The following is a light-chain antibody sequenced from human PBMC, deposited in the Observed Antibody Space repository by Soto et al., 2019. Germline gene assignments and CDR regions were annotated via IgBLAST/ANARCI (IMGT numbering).Light chain of an antibody. CDR1: SSDVGTYNL. Sequence: QSVLTQPASVSGSPGQSITISCIGTSSDVGTYNLVSWYQQHPGKAPQLLIYEVDKRPSGVSNRFSGSKSGDTASLTISGLQAEDEADYYCCSYADPGPSWVFGGGTKLTVL. CDR3: CSYADPGPSWV. V-gene: IGLV2-23*02. CDR2: EVD. J-gene: IGLJ3*02.